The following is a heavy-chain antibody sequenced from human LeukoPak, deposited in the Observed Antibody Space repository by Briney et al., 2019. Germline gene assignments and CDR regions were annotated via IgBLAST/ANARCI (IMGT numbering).Heavy chain of an antibody. CDR2: ISWNSGSI. Sequence: GRSLRLSCAASGFTFDDYAMHWVRQAPGKGLEWVSGISWNSGSIGYADSVKGRFTISRDNAKNSLYLQMNSLRAEDTALYYCAKVQVGGWFDPWGQGTLVTVSS. CDR3: AKVQVGGWFDP. V-gene: IGHV3-9*01. J-gene: IGHJ5*02. D-gene: IGHD3-10*01. CDR1: GFTFDDYA.